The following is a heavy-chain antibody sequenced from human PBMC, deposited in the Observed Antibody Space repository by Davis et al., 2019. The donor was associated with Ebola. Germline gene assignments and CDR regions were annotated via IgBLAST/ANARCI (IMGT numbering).Heavy chain of an antibody. CDR2: IRRKANSHAT. Sequence: PGGSLRLSCAASGFTFSGSAMHWVCQAPGKGLEWVGRIRRKANSHATAYAASVKGRFTISRDDSKDTAYLQMNSLKTEDTAVYYCNSTHDGDYVDYWGQGTLVTVSS. CDR1: GFTFSGSA. D-gene: IGHD4-17*01. CDR3: NSTHDGDYVDY. V-gene: IGHV3-73*01. J-gene: IGHJ4*02.